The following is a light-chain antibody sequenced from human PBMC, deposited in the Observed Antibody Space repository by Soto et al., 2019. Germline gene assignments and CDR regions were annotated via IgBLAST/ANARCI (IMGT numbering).Light chain of an antibody. CDR3: SSYTSSSTWV. V-gene: IGLV2-14*01. Sequence: QSALTQPASVSGSPGQSITISCTGTSSDVGGYNYVSWYQQHPGKAPKLIIYEVSNRPSGFSNRFSGSKSGNTASLTISGLQAEDEADYYCSSYTSSSTWVFGGGTQLTVL. CDR2: EVS. CDR1: SSDVGGYNY. J-gene: IGLJ3*02.